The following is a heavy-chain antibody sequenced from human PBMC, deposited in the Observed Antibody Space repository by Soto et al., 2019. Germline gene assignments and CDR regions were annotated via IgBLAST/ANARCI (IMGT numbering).Heavy chain of an antibody. Sequence: QVHLVQSGPEVKKTGASVKVSCKTSGYPFTNNRLSWVRRAPGQGLEWMGWISPHNGNAKYAQKFQDRFTLTADTAASTVYMELRSLKSDDSAVLYCARDRSGWYDFWGQGTLVTVSA. CDR3: ARDRSGWYDF. CDR1: GYPFTNNR. CDR2: ISPHNGNA. V-gene: IGHV1-18*01. J-gene: IGHJ4*02. D-gene: IGHD6-19*01.